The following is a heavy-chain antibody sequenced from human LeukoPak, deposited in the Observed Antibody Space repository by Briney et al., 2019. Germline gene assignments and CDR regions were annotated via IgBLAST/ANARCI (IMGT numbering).Heavy chain of an antibody. V-gene: IGHV3-21*01. CDR2: ISPTGGAI. J-gene: IGHJ5*02. Sequence: GGSLRLSCAASGFTFSTSAMNWVRQAPGRGLEWVSSISPTGGAIFYADSLRGRFTISRDNAKNSLYLQMNSLRAEDTAVYYCAREVAVASTNWFDPWGQGTLVTVSS. CDR3: AREVAVASTNWFDP. CDR1: GFTFSTSA. D-gene: IGHD6-19*01.